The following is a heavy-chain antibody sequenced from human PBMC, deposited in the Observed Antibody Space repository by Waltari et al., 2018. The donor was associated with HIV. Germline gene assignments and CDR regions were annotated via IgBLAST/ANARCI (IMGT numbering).Heavy chain of an antibody. D-gene: IGHD2-15*01. V-gene: IGHV1-24*01. CDR2: FGREQGKA. CDR1: GYTLSELS. Sequence: QVPLVQSGAEVKKPGASVKVSCKVSGYTLSELSMHWVRQAPGKGLEWMGGFGREQGKAIYAQHIQGRVTMTEDAATDTAYMELSSLRSEDTAVYYCTTEGLYCSGGTCYSRFDPWGQGTLVTVSS. CDR3: TTEGLYCSGGTCYSRFDP. J-gene: IGHJ5*02.